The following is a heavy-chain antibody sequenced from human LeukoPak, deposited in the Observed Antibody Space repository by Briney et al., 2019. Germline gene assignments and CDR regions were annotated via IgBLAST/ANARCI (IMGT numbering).Heavy chain of an antibody. V-gene: IGHV3-23*01. CDR2: ISGSGGST. CDR3: AKDRILSGYPNDY. Sequence: GGSLRLSCAASGFTFSSYGMSWVRQAPGKGLEWVSAISGSGGSTYYADSVKGRFTISRDNSKNTLYLQMNSLRAEDTAVYYCAKDRILSGYPNDYWGQGTLVTVSS. J-gene: IGHJ4*02. CDR1: GFTFSSYG. D-gene: IGHD5-12*01.